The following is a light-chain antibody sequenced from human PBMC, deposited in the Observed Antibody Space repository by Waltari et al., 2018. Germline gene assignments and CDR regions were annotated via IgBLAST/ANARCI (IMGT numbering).Light chain of an antibody. J-gene: IGLJ3*02. CDR2: DVS. Sequence: SALTQPASVSGSPGQSITISCTGTTSDLAGYNYVPWYQQHPGKAPKLMIYDVSSRPSGISSRFSGSKFGNTASLTISGLQPEDEADYYCSSFTSSSTWVFGGGTKLTVL. CDR1: TSDLAGYNY. CDR3: SSFTSSSTWV. V-gene: IGLV2-14*03.